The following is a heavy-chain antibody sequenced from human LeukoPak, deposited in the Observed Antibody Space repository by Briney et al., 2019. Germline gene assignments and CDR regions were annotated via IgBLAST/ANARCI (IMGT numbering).Heavy chain of an antibody. J-gene: IGHJ4*02. CDR3: AKKRNYYDSSGYYFDY. Sequence: GGSLRLSCAASGFTFSSYAMSWVRQAPGKGLEWVSAISGSGGSTYYADSVKGRFTISRDNSKNTLYLQMNSLRAEDTAVYYCAKKRNYYDSSGYYFDYWGQGTLVTVSS. D-gene: IGHD3-22*01. V-gene: IGHV3-23*01. CDR1: GFTFSSYA. CDR2: ISGSGGST.